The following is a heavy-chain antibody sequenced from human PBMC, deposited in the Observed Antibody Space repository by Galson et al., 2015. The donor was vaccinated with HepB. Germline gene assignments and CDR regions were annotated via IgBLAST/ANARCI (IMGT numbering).Heavy chain of an antibody. J-gene: IGHJ6*02. CDR1: GFTFSNYW. V-gene: IGHV3-7*03. D-gene: IGHD3-22*01. CDR2: IKQDGSEK. CDR3: ARERYYFDSSGYYYYYDMDV. Sequence: SLRLSCAASGFTFSNYWMGWVRQAPGKGLEWVANIKQDGSEKYYVDSVRGRFTISRDNARDSLYLQMNSLRAEDTAVYYCARERYYFDSSGYYYYYDMDVWGQGTTVIVSS.